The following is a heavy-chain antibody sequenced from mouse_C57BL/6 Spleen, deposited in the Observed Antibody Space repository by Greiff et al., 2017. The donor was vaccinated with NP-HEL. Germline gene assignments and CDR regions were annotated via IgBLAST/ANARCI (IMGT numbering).Heavy chain of an antibody. D-gene: IGHD3-3*01. CDR3: ARLGGGDYFDY. V-gene: IGHV1-81*01. Sequence: VKLQQSGAELARPGASVKLSCKASGYTFTSYGISWVKQRTGQGLEWIGEIYPRSGNTYYNEKFKGKATLTADKSSSTAYMELRSLTSEDSAVYFWARLGGGDYFDYWGQGTTLTVSS. J-gene: IGHJ2*01. CDR1: GYTFTSYG. CDR2: IYPRSGNT.